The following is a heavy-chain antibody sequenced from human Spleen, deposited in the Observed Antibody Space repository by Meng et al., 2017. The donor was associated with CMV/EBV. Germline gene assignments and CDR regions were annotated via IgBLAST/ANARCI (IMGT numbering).Heavy chain of an antibody. CDR2: ISAYNGNT. Sequence: ASVKVSCKASGYTFTNYGISWVRQAPGQGLEWMGWISAYNGNTNYAQKLQGRVTMTTDTSTSTAYMELRSLRSDDTAVYYCARDRITMIVVVITTGRDALDIWGQGTMVTVSS. V-gene: IGHV1-18*04. CDR3: ARDRITMIVVVITTGRDALDI. J-gene: IGHJ3*02. D-gene: IGHD3-22*01. CDR1: GYTFTNYG.